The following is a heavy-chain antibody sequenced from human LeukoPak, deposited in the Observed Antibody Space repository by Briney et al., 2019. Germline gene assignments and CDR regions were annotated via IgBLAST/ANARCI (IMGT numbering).Heavy chain of an antibody. CDR2: SSPYNGNT. CDR3: ARGVGGYYDSSGYSTNDY. Sequence: ASVKVSCKASGYTFTTYGISWVRQAPGQGLEWMGWSSPYNGNTNYAQKLRGRVTMTTDTSTSTAYMELRSLRSDDTAVYYCARGVGGYYDSSGYSTNDYWGQGTLVTVSS. J-gene: IGHJ4*02. D-gene: IGHD3-22*01. V-gene: IGHV1-18*01. CDR1: GYTFTTYG.